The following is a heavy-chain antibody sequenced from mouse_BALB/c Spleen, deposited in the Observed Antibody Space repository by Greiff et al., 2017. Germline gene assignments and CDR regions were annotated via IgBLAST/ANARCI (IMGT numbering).Heavy chain of an antibody. CDR3: AGYFDV. CDR2: IDPENGNT. Sequence: VQLQQSGAELVRPGALVKLSCKASGFNIKDYYMHWVKQRPEQGLEWIGWIDPENGNTIYDPKFQGKASITADTSSNTAYLQLSSLTSEDTAVYYCAGYFDVWGAGTTVTVSS. J-gene: IGHJ1*01. CDR1: GFNIKDYY. V-gene: IGHV14-1*02.